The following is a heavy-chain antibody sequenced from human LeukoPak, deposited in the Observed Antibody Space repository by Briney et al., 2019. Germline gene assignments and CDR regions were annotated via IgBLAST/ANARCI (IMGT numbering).Heavy chain of an antibody. Sequence: PGGSLRLSCAASGFTFSDYSMKWVRQAPGKGLEWVSSISSASSYKYYGDSVKGRFTISRDNAKNSLSLQMNSLRAEDTAVYYCARGPTLIGVAGTWPLDDWGQGTLVIVSS. CDR2: ISSASSYK. J-gene: IGHJ4*02. D-gene: IGHD6-19*01. CDR1: GFTFSDYS. CDR3: ARGPTLIGVAGTWPLDD. V-gene: IGHV3-21*01.